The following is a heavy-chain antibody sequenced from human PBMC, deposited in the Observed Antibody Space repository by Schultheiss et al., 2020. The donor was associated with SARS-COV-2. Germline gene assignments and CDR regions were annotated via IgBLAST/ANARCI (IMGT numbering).Heavy chain of an antibody. CDR2: IYTSGST. CDR1: GGSISSGSYY. D-gene: IGHD3-3*01. Sequence: QTLSLTCTVSGGSISSGSYYWSWIRQPAGKGLEWIGRIYTSGSTNYNPSLKSRVTISVDTSKNQFSLKLSSVTAADTAVYYCARERAGAITIFGVVTRYGMDVWGQGTTVTVSS. V-gene: IGHV4-61*02. J-gene: IGHJ6*02. CDR3: ARERAGAITIFGVVTRYGMDV.